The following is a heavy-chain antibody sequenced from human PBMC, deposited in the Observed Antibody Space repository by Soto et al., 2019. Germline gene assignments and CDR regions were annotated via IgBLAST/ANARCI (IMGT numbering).Heavy chain of an antibody. CDR1: GFTVSSNY. Sequence: EVQLVESGGGLVQPGGSLRLSCAASGFTVSSNYMSWVRQAPGKGLEWVSVIYSGDSTYYADSVKGRFTISRDNSKNTLYLQLNSLRAEDTAVYYCARAVTVAWDGMDVWGQGTTVTVSS. CDR3: ARAVTVAWDGMDV. V-gene: IGHV3-66*01. J-gene: IGHJ6*02. D-gene: IGHD4-17*01. CDR2: IYSGDST.